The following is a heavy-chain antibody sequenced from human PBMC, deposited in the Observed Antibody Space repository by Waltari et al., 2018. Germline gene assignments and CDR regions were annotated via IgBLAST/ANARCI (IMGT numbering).Heavy chain of an antibody. CDR2: VIPILGIA. CDR3: ARDAPDMCSGGSCLDY. D-gene: IGHD2-15*01. CDR1: GGTFSSYT. J-gene: IGHJ4*02. V-gene: IGHV1-69*02. Sequence: QVQLVQSGAEVKKPGSSVKVSCKASGGTFSSYTISWVRQAPGQGLDWMGRVIPILGIANDARKFQGRVTITADKSTGTAYMELSSLRSEDTAVYYCARDAPDMCSGGSCLDYWGQGTLVTVSS.